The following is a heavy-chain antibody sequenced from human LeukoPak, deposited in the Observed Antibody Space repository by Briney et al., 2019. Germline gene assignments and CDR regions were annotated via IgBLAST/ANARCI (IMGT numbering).Heavy chain of an antibody. CDR1: GGSISSGGYY. CDR2: IYYSGST. CDR3: ARDVFSGFGY. Sequence: SETLSLTCTVSGGSISSGGYYWSWIRQHPGKGLEWIGYIYYSGSTYYNASLKSRVTISVDTSKNQFSLKLSSVTAADTAVYYCARDVFSGFGYWGQGTLVTVSS. V-gene: IGHV4-31*03. D-gene: IGHD6-19*01. J-gene: IGHJ4*02.